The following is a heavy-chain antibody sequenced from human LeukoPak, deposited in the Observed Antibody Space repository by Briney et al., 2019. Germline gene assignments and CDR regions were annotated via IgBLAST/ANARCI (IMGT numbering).Heavy chain of an antibody. J-gene: IGHJ6*02. V-gene: IGHV4-34*01. CDR1: GGSFSGYY. CDR2: INHSGST. Sequence: SETLSLTCAVYGGSFSGYYWSWIRQPPGKGLEWIGEINHSGSTNYNPSLKSRVTISVDTSKNQFSLKLSSVTAADTAVYYCARDTYCSGGSCLGYYYYYGMDVWGQGTTVTVSS. CDR3: ARDTYCSGGSCLGYYYYYGMDV. D-gene: IGHD2-15*01.